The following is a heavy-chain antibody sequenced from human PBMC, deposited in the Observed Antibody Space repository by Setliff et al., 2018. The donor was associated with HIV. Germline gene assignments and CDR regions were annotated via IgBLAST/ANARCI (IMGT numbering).Heavy chain of an antibody. V-gene: IGHV1-46*02. CDR1: GYNFDFHY. Sequence: GASVKVSCKSSGYNFDFHYVHWVRQAPGQGFERLGVINPTAGSTTLEQKFQGRLTLTRDASTETVYMELTSLRSGDTAVYYCASHAKTVDTGLFDYWGQGTQVTVSS. CDR3: ASHAKTVDTGLFDY. J-gene: IGHJ4*02. D-gene: IGHD3-9*01. CDR2: INPTAGST.